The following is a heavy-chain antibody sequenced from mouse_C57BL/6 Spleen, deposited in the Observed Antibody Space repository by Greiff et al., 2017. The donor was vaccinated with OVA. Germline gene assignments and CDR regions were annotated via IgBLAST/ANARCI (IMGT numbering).Heavy chain of an antibody. Sequence: DVHLVESGGCLVKPGGSLTLSCAASGFTFSSYALSWVRQTPEKRLEWVATISDGGSYTYYPANVKGRFTISRDNAKNNLYLQMSQLKSEDTAMYYCARDQRLLLAMDYWGQGTSVTVSS. J-gene: IGHJ4*01. D-gene: IGHD3-2*02. CDR2: ISDGGSYT. CDR3: ARDQRLLLAMDY. V-gene: IGHV5-4*01. CDR1: GFTFSSYA.